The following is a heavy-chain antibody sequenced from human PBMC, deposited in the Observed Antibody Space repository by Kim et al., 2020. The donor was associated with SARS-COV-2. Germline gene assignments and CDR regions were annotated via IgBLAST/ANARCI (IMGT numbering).Heavy chain of an antibody. D-gene: IGHD3-10*01. CDR3: ARILWFGDIRSLFDY. Sequence: ASVKVSCKASGYTFTSYGISWVRQAPGQGLEWMGWISAYNGNTNYAQKLQGRVTMTTDTSTSTAYMELRSLRSDDTAVYYCARILWFGDIRSLFDYWGQGTLVTVSS. CDR2: ISAYNGNT. CDR1: GYTFTSYG. J-gene: IGHJ4*02. V-gene: IGHV1-18*01.